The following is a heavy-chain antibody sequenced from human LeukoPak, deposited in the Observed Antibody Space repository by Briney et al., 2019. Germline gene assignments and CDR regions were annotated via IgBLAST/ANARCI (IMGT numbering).Heavy chain of an antibody. CDR2: IKQDGSEK. J-gene: IGHJ3*02. Sequence: GGSLRLSCAASGFTFNSYWMSWVRQAPGKGLEWVAIIKQDGSEKYYVDSVKGRFTVSRDNAKNSLYLQMNSLRAEDTAVYYCARDPLLAGLLAGYCSGGFCYGAFDIWGQGTMVTVSS. CDR1: GFTFNSYW. V-gene: IGHV3-7*03. D-gene: IGHD2-15*01. CDR3: ARDPLLAGLLAGYCSGGFCYGAFDI.